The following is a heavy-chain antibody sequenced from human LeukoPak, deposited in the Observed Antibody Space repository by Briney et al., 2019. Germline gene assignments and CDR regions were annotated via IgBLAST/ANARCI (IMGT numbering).Heavy chain of an antibody. D-gene: IGHD3-10*01. CDR3: ARGQRGAIFDY. CDR1: GGSISDYY. V-gene: IGHV4-59*08. J-gene: IGHJ4*02. CDR2: IDYTGST. Sequence: SETLSLTCTVSGGSISDYYWRWTRQPPGEGLEWVGYIDYTGSTHNNLPLKSRVTISLATTNNQSPLRLTSVTATDTAVYCGARGQRGAIFDYWGQGTLVTVSS.